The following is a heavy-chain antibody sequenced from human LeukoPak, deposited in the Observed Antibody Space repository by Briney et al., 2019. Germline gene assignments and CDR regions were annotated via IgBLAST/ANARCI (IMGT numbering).Heavy chain of an antibody. CDR3: TKASLAFGTKYFDP. Sequence: ASVKVSCKASGYPFSNYDINWVRQAPGQGLEWMGWMNPKSGNTGYGQKFQGRVTMTRVTSITTACMELRSLRSDDTAVYYCTKASLAFGTKYFDPWGQGTLVTVSS. CDR2: MNPKSGNT. V-gene: IGHV1-8*01. CDR1: GYPFSNYD. D-gene: IGHD3-10*01. J-gene: IGHJ5*02.